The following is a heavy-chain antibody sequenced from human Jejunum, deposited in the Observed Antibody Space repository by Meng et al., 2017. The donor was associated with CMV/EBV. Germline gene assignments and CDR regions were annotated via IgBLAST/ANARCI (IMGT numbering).Heavy chain of an antibody. CDR1: GFIFTSYA. V-gene: IGHV1-18*01. Sequence: VTLVQSGAEVKKPGALVKVSCDASGFIFTSYAISWVRQAPGQGLQYMGWISAYNGNTNYAQELQGRVTMTTDTSTSTAYMELRSLRFDDTAVYYCARFYCSSTSCPHVLFDYWGQGTLVTVSS. J-gene: IGHJ4*02. CDR3: ARFYCSSTSCPHVLFDY. D-gene: IGHD2-2*01. CDR2: ISAYNGNT.